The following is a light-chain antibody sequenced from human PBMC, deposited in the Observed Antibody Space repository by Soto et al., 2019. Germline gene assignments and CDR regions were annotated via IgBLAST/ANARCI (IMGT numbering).Light chain of an antibody. V-gene: IGLV1-44*01. Sequence: QSALTQPPSASGPPGQRVTISCSGRASNIGSNFVSWYQVVPGTAPKLLIYTNSHRPSGVPVRFSGSRSGTSASLDISGLQSDDEAYYFCATWDDNLKGPVFGGGPQLTVL. CDR1: ASNIGSNF. CDR2: TNS. J-gene: IGLJ2*01. CDR3: ATWDDNLKGPV.